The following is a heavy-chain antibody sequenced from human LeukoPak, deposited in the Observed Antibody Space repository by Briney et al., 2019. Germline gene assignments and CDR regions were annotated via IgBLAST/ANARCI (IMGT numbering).Heavy chain of an antibody. V-gene: IGHV4-39*07. CDR1: GGSITSSGFY. CDR2: IYYGGSA. J-gene: IGHJ5*02. Sequence: SDTLSLTCTVSGGSITSSGFYWGGIRQPPGKGLEWIGNIYYGGSAYYNPSLKSRVTISVDTSKNQFSLKLSSVTAADTAVYYCARQPNIVVVDNWFDPWGQGTLVAVSS. D-gene: IGHD2-15*01. CDR3: ARQPNIVVVDNWFDP.